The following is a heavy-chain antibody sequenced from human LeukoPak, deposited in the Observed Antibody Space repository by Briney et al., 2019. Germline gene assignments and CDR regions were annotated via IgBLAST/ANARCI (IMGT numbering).Heavy chain of an antibody. CDR1: GYTFSSYT. CDR3: GRDPRLGIRGYTYGYIEY. D-gene: IGHD5-18*01. J-gene: IGHJ4*02. V-gene: IGHV7-4-1*02. Sequence: PRASVKVSCKTSGYTFSSYTITWVRQVPGQGLQWMGWINTNTGNPTYAQGFTGRYVFSLDISVSTAYLQISGLTADDTAVYFCGRDPRLGIRGYTYGYIEYWGQGTLVTVSS. CDR2: INTNTGNP.